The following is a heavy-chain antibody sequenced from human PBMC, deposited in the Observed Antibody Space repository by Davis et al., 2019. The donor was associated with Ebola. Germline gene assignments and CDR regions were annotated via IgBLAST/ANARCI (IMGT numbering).Heavy chain of an antibody. Sequence: AASVKVSCKASGYTFTAYYMHWVRQAPGQGLEWMGWINPNSGGTNYAQKFQGRVTMTRDTSISTAYMELSRLRSDDTAVYYCATLCQGYIEYCRGGAFDIWGQGTMVTVSS. CDR2: INPNSGGT. D-gene: IGHD2/OR15-2a*01. J-gene: IGHJ3*02. CDR3: ATLCQGYIEYCRGGAFDI. V-gene: IGHV1-2*02. CDR1: GYTFTAYY.